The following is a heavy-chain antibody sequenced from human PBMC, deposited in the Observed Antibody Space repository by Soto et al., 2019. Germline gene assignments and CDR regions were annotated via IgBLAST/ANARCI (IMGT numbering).Heavy chain of an antibody. CDR3: ARAIAASPPGR. Sequence: QVQLQQWGAGLLKPSETLSLTCAVYGGSFSGYYWSWIRQPPGKGLEWIGEINHSGSTNYNPSPKGRVTIAVDTSKSQFSLKLSSVTAADTAVYYCARAIAASPPGRWGQGTLVTVSS. D-gene: IGHD6-13*01. CDR1: GGSFSGYY. J-gene: IGHJ4*02. V-gene: IGHV4-34*01. CDR2: INHSGST.